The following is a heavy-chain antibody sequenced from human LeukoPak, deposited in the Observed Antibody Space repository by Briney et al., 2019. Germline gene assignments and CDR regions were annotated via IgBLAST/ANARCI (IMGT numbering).Heavy chain of an antibody. CDR1: GLTFGSHG. J-gene: IGHJ6*03. Sequence: PGGSLRLSCAASGLTFGSHGMSWVRQAPGKGLEWVSTISGSGGTTYYPDSVKGRFTVSRDNSKDTLYLQMNSLRVDDTVIYYCAKSGILYSYYMDVWGKGTTVTVSS. CDR2: ISGSGGTT. V-gene: IGHV3-23*01. D-gene: IGHD1-14*01. CDR3: AKSGILYSYYMDV.